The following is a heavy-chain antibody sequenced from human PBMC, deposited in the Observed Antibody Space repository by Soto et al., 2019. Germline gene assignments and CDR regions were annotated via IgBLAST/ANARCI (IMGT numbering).Heavy chain of an antibody. Sequence: CKGSGYSFTSYWIGWVRQMPGKGLEWMGIIYPGDSDTRYSPSFQGQVTISADKSISTAYLQWSSLKASDTAMYYCARLGSSSWYGDYYYYMDVWGKGTTVTVSS. J-gene: IGHJ6*03. CDR3: ARLGSSSWYGDYYYYMDV. V-gene: IGHV5-51*01. CDR1: GYSFTSYW. D-gene: IGHD6-13*01. CDR2: IYPGDSDT.